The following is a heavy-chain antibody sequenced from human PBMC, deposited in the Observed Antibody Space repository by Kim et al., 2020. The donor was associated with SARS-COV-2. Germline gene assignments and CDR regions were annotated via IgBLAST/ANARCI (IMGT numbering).Heavy chain of an antibody. CDR1: GYSFTSYW. CDR3: ARQVGFLEWLKKDNWFDP. Sequence: GESLKISCKGSGYSFTSYWIGWVRQMPGKGLEWMGIIYPGDSDTRYSPSFQGQVTISADKSISTAYLQWSSLKASDTAMYYCARQVGFLEWLKKDNWFDPWGQGTLVTVSS. V-gene: IGHV5-51*01. J-gene: IGHJ5*02. CDR2: IYPGDSDT. D-gene: IGHD3-3*01.